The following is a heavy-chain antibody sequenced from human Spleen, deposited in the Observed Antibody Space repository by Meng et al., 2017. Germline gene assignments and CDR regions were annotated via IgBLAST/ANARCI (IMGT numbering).Heavy chain of an antibody. CDR2: IYYSGST. D-gene: IGHD6-19*01. CDR1: GGSISSSSYY. J-gene: IGHJ5*02. CDR3: VRSSGWVRTGFDP. V-gene: IGHV4-39*02. Sequence: QLQLQDSGPRLVKPSETLSLTCTVSGGSISSSSYYWGWIRQPPGKGLEWIGSIYYSGSTYYNPSLKSRVTISVDTSKTHFSLKLSSVTAADTAVYYCVRSSGWVRTGFDPWGQGTLVTVSS.